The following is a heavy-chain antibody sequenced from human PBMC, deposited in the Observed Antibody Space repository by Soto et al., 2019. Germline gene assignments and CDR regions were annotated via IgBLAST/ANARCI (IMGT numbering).Heavy chain of an antibody. Sequence: SETLSLTCTVSGGSISSSSYYWGWIRQPPGKGLEWIGSIYYSGSTYYNPSLKSRVTISVDTSKNPFSLKLSYVTAADTAVYYCASHAIGRWLPLKGYYYYGMDVWGQGTTVTVS. V-gene: IGHV4-39*01. J-gene: IGHJ6*02. D-gene: IGHD5-12*01. CDR1: GGSISSSSYY. CDR2: IYYSGST. CDR3: ASHAIGRWLPLKGYYYYGMDV.